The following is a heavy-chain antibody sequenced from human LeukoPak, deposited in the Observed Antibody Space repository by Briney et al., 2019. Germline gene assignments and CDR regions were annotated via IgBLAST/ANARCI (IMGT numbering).Heavy chain of an antibody. J-gene: IGHJ4*02. CDR3: ARTKGDFWSGYSPDY. V-gene: IGHV1-18*01. D-gene: IGHD3-3*01. CDR2: ISAYNGNT. Sequence: GASVKVSCKGSGYTFTSYGISWVRQAPGQGLEWMGWISAYNGNTNYAQKLQGRVTMTTDTSTSTAYMELRSLRSDDTAVYYCARTKGDFWSGYSPDYWGQGTLVTVSS. CDR1: GYTFTSYG.